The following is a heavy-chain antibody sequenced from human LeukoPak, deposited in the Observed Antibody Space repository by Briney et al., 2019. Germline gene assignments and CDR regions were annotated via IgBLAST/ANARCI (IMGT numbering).Heavy chain of an antibody. CDR3: ARRSLMGTTNYNYFTDV. J-gene: IGHJ6*03. Sequence: SETLSLTCTVSGGSISGYYWSWVPDPPGKGLEWIAYIHYSGSTSYNPSLKSRVTILVDTSKNQVSLRMTSVTAADTAVYYCARRSLMGTTNYNYFTDVWGNGTTVTVAS. V-gene: IGHV4-59*08. D-gene: IGHD1-26*01. CDR2: IHYSGST. CDR1: GGSISGYY.